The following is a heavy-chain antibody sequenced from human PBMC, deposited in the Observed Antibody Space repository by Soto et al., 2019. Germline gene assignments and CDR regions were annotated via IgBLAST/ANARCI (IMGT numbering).Heavy chain of an antibody. J-gene: IGHJ4*02. D-gene: IGHD6-19*01. CDR3: AKLEWLEFGGDY. CDR2: ISASGEKP. V-gene: IGHV3-23*01. Sequence: EVQLLESGGGLVRPGESLRLSCAASGFNFNKYAMSWVRQAPGEGLEWVSGISASGEKPYYADSVKGRFTISRDNSKNTLSLQMNSLRVEDTGIYYCAKLEWLEFGGDYWGQGTLVTVSS. CDR1: GFNFNKYA.